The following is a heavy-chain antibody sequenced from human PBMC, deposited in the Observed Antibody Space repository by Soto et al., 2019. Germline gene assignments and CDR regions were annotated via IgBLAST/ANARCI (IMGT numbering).Heavy chain of an antibody. D-gene: IGHD3-3*01. V-gene: IGHV4-59*08. CDR1: GGSISSYY. J-gene: IGHJ5*02. Sequence: PSETLSLTCTVSGGSISSYYWSWIRQPPGKGLEWIGYIYYSGSTNYNPSLKSRVTISVDTSKNQFSLKLSSVTAADTAVYYCARLRPDYDFWSGPPGWFDPWGQGTLVTVSS. CDR2: IYYSGST. CDR3: ARLRPDYDFWSGPPGWFDP.